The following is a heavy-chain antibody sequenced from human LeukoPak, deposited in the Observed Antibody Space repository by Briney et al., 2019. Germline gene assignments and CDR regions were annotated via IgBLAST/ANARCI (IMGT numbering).Heavy chain of an antibody. Sequence: GGSLRLSCAASGFKFSSYSMKSVSQAPGKGLEWVSAISGSGGSTYYADSVKGRFTISRDNSKNTLYLQMNSLRAEDTAVYYWAKVYSTSDYWGQGTLVTVSS. CDR1: GFKFSSYS. CDR3: AKVYSTSDY. D-gene: IGHD4-11*01. J-gene: IGHJ4*02. V-gene: IGHV3-23*01. CDR2: ISGSGGST.